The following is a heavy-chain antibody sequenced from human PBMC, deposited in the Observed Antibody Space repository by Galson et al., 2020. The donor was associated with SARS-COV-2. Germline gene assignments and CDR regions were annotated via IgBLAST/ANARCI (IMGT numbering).Heavy chain of an antibody. V-gene: IGHV4-4*02. J-gene: IGHJ4*02. Sequence: ASETLSLTCAVSYGSISNGNWWTWVRQPPGKGLEWSGEIFHTGTTNYNPSLKRRVTISLDKSKNQFSLKLNSVTAADTATYYCVRSNYDSVWGAYRLSKWNFDSWGQGTLVIVSS. D-gene: IGHD3-16*02. CDR2: IFHTGTT. CDR3: VRSNYDSVWGAYRLSKWNFDS. CDR1: YGSISNGNW.